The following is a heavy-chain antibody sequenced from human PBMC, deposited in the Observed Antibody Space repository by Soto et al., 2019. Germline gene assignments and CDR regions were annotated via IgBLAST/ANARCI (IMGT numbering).Heavy chain of an antibody. J-gene: IGHJ4*02. Sequence: GGSLRLSCAASGFTFSSYWMSWVRQAPGKGLEWVANIKQDGSEKYYVDSVKGRFTISRDNAKNSLYLQMNSLRAEDTAVYYCASHNDYGVFDYWGQGTLVTVSS. D-gene: IGHD4-17*01. CDR2: IKQDGSEK. CDR3: ASHNDYGVFDY. CDR1: GFTFSSYW. V-gene: IGHV3-7*05.